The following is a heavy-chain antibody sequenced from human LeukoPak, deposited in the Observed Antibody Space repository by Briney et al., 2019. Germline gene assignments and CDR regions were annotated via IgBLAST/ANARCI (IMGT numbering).Heavy chain of an antibody. Sequence: PSETLSLTCTVSGGSISSGSYYWSWFRQPAEKGLEWIGRIYTSGSTYYNPSLKSRVTISADTSKNQFSLDVSSMTAADTAVYYCARATSSYFYYMDVWGKGTTVTISS. CDR1: GGSISSGSYY. J-gene: IGHJ6*03. CDR3: ARATSSYFYYMDV. V-gene: IGHV4-61*02. D-gene: IGHD5-12*01. CDR2: IYTSGST.